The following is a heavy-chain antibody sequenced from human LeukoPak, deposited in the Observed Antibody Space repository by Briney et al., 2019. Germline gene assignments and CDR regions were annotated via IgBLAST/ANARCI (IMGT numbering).Heavy chain of an antibody. CDR2: TYTSGST. CDR3: ARRRRIAVAEPFDY. CDR1: GGSISSYY. D-gene: IGHD6-19*01. V-gene: IGHV4-4*09. Sequence: SETLSLTCSVSGGSISSYYWSWIRQPPGKGLEWIGYTYTSGSTNYNPSLKSRVTISVHTSKNQFSLKLSSVTAADTAVYYCARRRRIAVAEPFDYWGQGTLVTVSS. J-gene: IGHJ4*02.